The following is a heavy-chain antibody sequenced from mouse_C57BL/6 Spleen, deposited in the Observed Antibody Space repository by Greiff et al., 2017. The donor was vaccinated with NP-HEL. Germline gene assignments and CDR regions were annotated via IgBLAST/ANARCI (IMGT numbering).Heavy chain of an antibody. D-gene: IGHD1-1*01. J-gene: IGHJ1*03. V-gene: IGHV5-17*01. Sequence: EVKLVESGGGLVKPGGSLKLSCAASGFTFSDYGMHWVRQAPEKGLEWVAYISSGSSTIYYADTVKGRFTISRDNAKNTLFLQMTSLRSEDTAMYYRAKPMTTVEGYFDVWGTGTTVTVSS. CDR2: ISSGSSTI. CDR3: AKPMTTVEGYFDV. CDR1: GFTFSDYG.